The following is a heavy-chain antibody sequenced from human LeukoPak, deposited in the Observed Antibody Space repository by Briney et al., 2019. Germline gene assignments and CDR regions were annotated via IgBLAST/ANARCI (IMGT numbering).Heavy chain of an antibody. Sequence: SQTLSLTCAISGDSVSSNSVAWNLIRQSPSRGLDWLGRTYYKSQWYTDYAVSVQSRITITPDTSKNQFSLQLNSVTPEDTAVYYCARGSTSGIDYWGQGTLVTVSS. CDR3: ARGSTSGIDY. CDR1: GDSVSSNSVA. V-gene: IGHV6-1*01. D-gene: IGHD6-19*01. CDR2: TYYKSQWYT. J-gene: IGHJ4*02.